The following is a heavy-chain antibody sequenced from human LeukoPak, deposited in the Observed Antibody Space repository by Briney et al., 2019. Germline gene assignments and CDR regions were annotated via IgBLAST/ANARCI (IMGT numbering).Heavy chain of an antibody. D-gene: IGHD3-9*01. CDR1: GFTFSSYE. Sequence: PGGSLRLSCAASGFTFSSYEMNWVRQAPGKGLERVSYISSSGSTIYYADSVKGRFAISRDNAKNSLYLQMNSLRAEDTAVYYCARVGYDILTGYYHYFDYWGQGTLVTVSS. V-gene: IGHV3-48*03. J-gene: IGHJ4*02. CDR2: ISSSGSTI. CDR3: ARVGYDILTGYYHYFDY.